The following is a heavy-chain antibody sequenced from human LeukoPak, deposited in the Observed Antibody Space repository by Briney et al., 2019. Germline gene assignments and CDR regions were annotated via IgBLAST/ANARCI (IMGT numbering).Heavy chain of an antibody. J-gene: IGHJ4*02. Sequence: GGSLRLSCAASGFTFSTYAMSWVRQAQGKGLEWVSTFSGRNSNTYYSDPVKGRFTISRDNSKNTLYLQMNSLRAEDTAVYYCAKGSIVATTNFDYWGQGTLVTVSS. D-gene: IGHD5-12*01. CDR3: AKGSIVATTNFDY. V-gene: IGHV3-23*01. CDR1: GFTFSTYA. CDR2: FSGRNSNT.